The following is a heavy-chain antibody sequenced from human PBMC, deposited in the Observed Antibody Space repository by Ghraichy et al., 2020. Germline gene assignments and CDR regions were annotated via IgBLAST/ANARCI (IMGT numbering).Heavy chain of an antibody. Sequence: GGSLRLSCIASGFTFGAYAVPWFRQAPGGDLEWVGCITYKTHDRTIEYSASVKGRFTISRDESKIIAYLQMNSLKTEGTSVYYCSRIGDGFTNAFDYWGQGTLVTVSS. D-gene: IGHD5-24*01. V-gene: IGHV3-49*03. J-gene: IGHJ4*02. CDR2: ITYKTHDRTI. CDR1: GFTFGAYA. CDR3: SRIGDGFTNAFDY.